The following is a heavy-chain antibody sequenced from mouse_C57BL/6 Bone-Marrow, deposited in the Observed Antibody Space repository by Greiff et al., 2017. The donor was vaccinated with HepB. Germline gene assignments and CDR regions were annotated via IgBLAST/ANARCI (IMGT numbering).Heavy chain of an antibody. J-gene: IGHJ2*01. CDR3: ARGYGKRSLDY. CDR1: GYTFTSYT. D-gene: IGHD1-1*01. CDR2: INPSSGYT. V-gene: IGHV1-4*01. Sequence: QVQLQQSGAELARPGASVKMSCKSSGYTFTSYTMHWVKQRPGQGLEWIGYINPSSGYTKYNQKFKDKATLTADKSASTAYMQLSSLTSEDSAVYYCARGYGKRSLDYWGQGTTLTVSS.